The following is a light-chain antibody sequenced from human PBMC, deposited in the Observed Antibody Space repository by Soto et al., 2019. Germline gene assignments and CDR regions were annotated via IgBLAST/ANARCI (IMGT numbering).Light chain of an antibody. CDR3: QQSYSSPIT. V-gene: IGKV1-39*01. Sequence: DIQMTQSPSSLSASVGDRASITCRASQTISTYLNWYKQKPGKAPKVLIYAASILQGGVPSRCSGSGSGTDFTLTISSLPPENFATYYCQQSYSSPITFGQGTRLEIK. CDR1: QTISTY. J-gene: IGKJ5*01. CDR2: AAS.